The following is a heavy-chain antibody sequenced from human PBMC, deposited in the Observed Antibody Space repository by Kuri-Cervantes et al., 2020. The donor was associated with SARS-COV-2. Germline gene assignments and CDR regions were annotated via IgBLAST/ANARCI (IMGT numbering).Heavy chain of an antibody. CDR2: INPNSGGT. D-gene: IGHD1-26*01. Sequence: GESLKISCAASGFTFSSYGMHWVRQAPGQGLEWMGWINPNSGGTNYAQKFQGRVTMTRDTSISTAYMELGRLRSDDTAVYYCASIEWELLSYFDYWGQGTLVTVSS. J-gene: IGHJ4*02. CDR3: ASIEWELLSYFDY. CDR1: GFTFSSYG. V-gene: IGHV1-2*02.